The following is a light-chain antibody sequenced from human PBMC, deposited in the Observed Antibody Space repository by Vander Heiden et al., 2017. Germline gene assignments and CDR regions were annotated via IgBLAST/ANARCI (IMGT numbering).Light chain of an antibody. J-gene: IGKJ4*01. CDR3: RQARQTRLT. CDR1: QSLLHSNGYNY. Sequence: DIEMTQSPLSLPVTPGEPASITCRASQSLLHSNGYNYVEWYQQQAGQSPQLMIYLGSNRGSGVPDWFSGSGSGKDFTLNSSRVEAEDVGVYYCRQARQTRLTFGGGTKVEIK. V-gene: IGKV2-28*01. CDR2: LGS.